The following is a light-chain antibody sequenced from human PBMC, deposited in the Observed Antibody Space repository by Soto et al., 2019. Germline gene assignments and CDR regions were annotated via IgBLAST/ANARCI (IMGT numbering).Light chain of an antibody. CDR2: GAS. V-gene: IGKV3-15*01. Sequence: EIRMTQSPATLSVSPGERATLSCRASQSVSSSLAWYQQKPGQAPRLLIYGASTMATGIPARFSGSGSGTAFTLTINSLQSEDFAVYYCQRYNSWWTFGQGTKVEIK. CDR1: QSVSSS. CDR3: QRYNSWWT. J-gene: IGKJ1*01.